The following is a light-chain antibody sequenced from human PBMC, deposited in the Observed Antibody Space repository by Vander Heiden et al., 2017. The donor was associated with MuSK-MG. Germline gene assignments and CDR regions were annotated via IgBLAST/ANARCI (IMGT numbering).Light chain of an antibody. V-gene: IGLV2-14*03. Sequence: QSALTQPDSVSGSLGQPTTISCTGSASDVGLSNFVSWYQQIPGKAPKLLIYDVRDRPSGVSNRFSGSKSGETASLTISGLQPEDDADYYCSSYSASTTYVFGTGSRVTV. CDR3: SSYSASTTYV. CDR2: DVR. J-gene: IGLJ1*01. CDR1: ASDVGLSNF.